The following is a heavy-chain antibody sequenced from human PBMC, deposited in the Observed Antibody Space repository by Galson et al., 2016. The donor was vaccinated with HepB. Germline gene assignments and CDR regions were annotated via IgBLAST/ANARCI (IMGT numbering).Heavy chain of an antibody. CDR2: IHYSGST. J-gene: IGHJ4*02. D-gene: IGHD3-22*01. V-gene: IGHV4-31*03. CDR3: ARARPLVVIFDY. CDR1: GGSISSTGYY. Sequence: TLSLTCTVSGGSISSTGYYWSWIRQHPGKGLEWIGGIHYSGSTYYNPSLKSRVTMSVDTSKNQFSLKLTSATAADTAVYYCARARPLVVIFDYWGQGTLVTVSS.